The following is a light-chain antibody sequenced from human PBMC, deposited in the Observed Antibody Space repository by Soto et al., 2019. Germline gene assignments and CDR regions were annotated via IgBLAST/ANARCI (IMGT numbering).Light chain of an antibody. CDR2: DAS. CDR3: QQYVNSPIT. Sequence: EIVLTQSPGSLSLFPGERATLSCRASQTVGHNYLAWFQQKPGQAPRLLIYDASTRATGIPDKFGGSGSGTDFTLTISRLEPEDFVVYYCQQYVNSPITFGQGTRLEIK. V-gene: IGKV3-20*01. J-gene: IGKJ5*01. CDR1: QTVGHNY.